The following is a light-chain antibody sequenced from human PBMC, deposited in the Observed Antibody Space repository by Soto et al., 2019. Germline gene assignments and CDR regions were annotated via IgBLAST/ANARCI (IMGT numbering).Light chain of an antibody. J-gene: IGKJ1*01. CDR3: RNYNSAPRT. CDR2: AAS. CDR1: QGISNY. Sequence: DIQMTQSPSSLSASVGDRVTITCRASQGISNYLAWYQQKPGKVPKLLIYAASNWQSGVPSRLIGSGSVTDFTLTISCLQPEDVATYYCRNYNSAPRTFGQGTNVEIK. V-gene: IGKV1-27*01.